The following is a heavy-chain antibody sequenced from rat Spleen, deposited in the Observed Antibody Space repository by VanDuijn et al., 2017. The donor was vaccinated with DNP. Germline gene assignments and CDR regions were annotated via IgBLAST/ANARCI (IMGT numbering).Heavy chain of an antibody. V-gene: IGHV3-1*01. CDR1: GYSITSSY. CDR3: ARGATGDY. D-gene: IGHD1-11*01. J-gene: IGHJ2*01. Sequence: EVQLQESGPGLVEPSQSLSLTCSVTGYSITSSYRWNWIRKFPGNKMEWIGHISYSGTTSYHPSLKSRISITRDTSKNQFFLQVNSVTTEDTATYYCARGATGDYWGQGVMVTVSS. CDR2: ISYSGTT.